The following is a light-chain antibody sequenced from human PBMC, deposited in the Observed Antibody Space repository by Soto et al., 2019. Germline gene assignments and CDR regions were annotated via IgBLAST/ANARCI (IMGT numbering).Light chain of an antibody. CDR2: AAS. CDR3: QKYNSWPRT. V-gene: IGKV3-15*01. J-gene: IGKJ4*01. CDR1: QGVSSN. Sequence: EIVMTQSPSTLSVSPGDRATISCRASQGVSSNVAWYQQKPGQAPRLLIYAASTRDIGIPSRFSGSGSGTEFTLTISSLQSEDVATYYCQKYNSWPRTFGGGTAVEIK.